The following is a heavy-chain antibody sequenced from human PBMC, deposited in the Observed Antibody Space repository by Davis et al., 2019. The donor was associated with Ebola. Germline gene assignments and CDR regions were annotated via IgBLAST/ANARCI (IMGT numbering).Heavy chain of an antibody. V-gene: IGHV3-33*01. CDR2: IWYDGSNK. Sequence: GESLKISYAASGFTFSSYGMHWVRQAPGKGLEWVAVIWYDGSNKYYADSVKGRFTISRDNSKNTLYLQMNSLRAEDTAVYYCARGESYYDILTGPFDYWGQGTLVTVSS. J-gene: IGHJ4*02. CDR3: ARGESYYDILTGPFDY. D-gene: IGHD3-9*01. CDR1: GFTFSSYG.